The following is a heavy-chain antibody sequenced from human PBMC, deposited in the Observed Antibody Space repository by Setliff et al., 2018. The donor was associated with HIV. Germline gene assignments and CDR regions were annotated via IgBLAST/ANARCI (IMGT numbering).Heavy chain of an antibody. V-gene: IGHV4-39*07. CDR3: ATCRHRPSNWFDP. CDR1: GGSVSSPSYY. CDR2: VYNSGIT. J-gene: IGHJ5*02. Sequence: PSETLSLTCAVSGGSVSSPSYYWGWIRQPPGKGLEWIGSVYNSGITFKNPSLKSRVSISVDRSGNQFSLRLTSVTAADTAVYYCATCRHRPSNWFDPWGQGTVVTVSP.